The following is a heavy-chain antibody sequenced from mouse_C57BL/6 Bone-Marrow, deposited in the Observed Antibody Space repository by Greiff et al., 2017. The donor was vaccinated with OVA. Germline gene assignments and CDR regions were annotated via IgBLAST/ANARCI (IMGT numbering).Heavy chain of an antibody. V-gene: IGHV14-3*01. CDR3: DYYYGSRAY. CDR2: IDPANGNT. J-gene: IGHJ3*01. D-gene: IGHD1-1*01. Sequence: EVKVVESVAELVWPGASVKLSCTASGFNIKNTYMHWVKQRPEQGLEWIGRIDPANGNTKYAPKFQGKATITADTSSNTAYLQLSSLTSEDTAIYYCDYYYGSRAYWGQGTLVTVSA. CDR1: GFNIKNTY.